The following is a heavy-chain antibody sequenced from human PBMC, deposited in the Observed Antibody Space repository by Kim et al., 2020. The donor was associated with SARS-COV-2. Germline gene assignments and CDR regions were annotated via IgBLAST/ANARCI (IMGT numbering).Heavy chain of an antibody. CDR1: GYTFTSYA. V-gene: IGHV1-3*01. Sequence: ASVKVSCKASGYTFTSYAMHWVRQAPGQRLEWMGWINAGNGNTKYSQKFQGRVTITRDTSASTAYMELSSLRSEDTAVYYCARRLIRGDAFDIWGQGTMVTVSS. CDR2: INAGNGNT. D-gene: IGHD2-21*01. J-gene: IGHJ3*02. CDR3: ARRLIRGDAFDI.